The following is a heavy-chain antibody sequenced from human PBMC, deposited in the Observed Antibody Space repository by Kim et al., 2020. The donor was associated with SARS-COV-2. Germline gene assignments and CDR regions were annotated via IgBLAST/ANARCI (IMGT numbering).Heavy chain of an antibody. Sequence: ASVKVSCKASGYTFTNYYMHWVRQAPGQGLEWMGFINPTGISTRYAENFQGRVSMTRDTPTSTLYMELSSLRSDDTAVYFCVREAGTTVDYWGQGTLVTVSS. CDR3: VREAGTTVDY. J-gene: IGHJ4*02. CDR2: INPTGIST. V-gene: IGHV1-46*01. D-gene: IGHD4-17*01. CDR1: GYTFTNYY.